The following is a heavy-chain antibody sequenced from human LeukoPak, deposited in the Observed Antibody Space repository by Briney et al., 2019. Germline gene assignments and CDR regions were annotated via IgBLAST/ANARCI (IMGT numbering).Heavy chain of an antibody. J-gene: IGHJ4*02. CDR2: ISSSSSYI. Sequence: GGSLRLSCAASGFTFSSYNMNWVRQAPGKGLEWVSSISSSSSYIYYADSVKGRFTISRDNAKNSLYLQMNSLRAEDTAVYYCARRITIFGVAPDYWGQGTLVTVSS. CDR1: GFTFSSYN. D-gene: IGHD3-3*01. V-gene: IGHV3-21*01. CDR3: ARRITIFGVAPDY.